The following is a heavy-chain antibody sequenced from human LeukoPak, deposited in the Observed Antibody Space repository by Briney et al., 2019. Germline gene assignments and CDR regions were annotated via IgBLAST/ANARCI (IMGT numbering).Heavy chain of an antibody. Sequence: GGSLRLSCAASGLTFSSYWMSWVRQAPGKGLEWVANIKQDGSEKYYVDSVKGGFTISSDNAKISLDLQMNSLRAEDTAVYYGERAIAAAGHYYYYMVVGGKGTTVTVSS. V-gene: IGHV3-7*01. CDR3: ERAIAAAGHYYYYMVV. CDR2: IKQDGSEK. J-gene: IGHJ6*03. CDR1: GLTFSSYW. D-gene: IGHD6-13*01.